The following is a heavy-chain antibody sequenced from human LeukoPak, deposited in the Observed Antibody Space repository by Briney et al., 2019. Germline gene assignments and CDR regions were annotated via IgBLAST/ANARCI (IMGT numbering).Heavy chain of an antibody. CDR3: AKNPLVAGTIYFDS. CDR1: GFTFTSYA. CDR2: ISGNGDSR. D-gene: IGHD6-19*01. V-gene: IGHV3-23*01. Sequence: SGGSLRLSCAASGFTFTSYAMSWVRQAPGKGLEWVSSISGNGDSRNYVDSVKGRFTISRDNSKSTLYLEMNSLRAEDTAVYYCAKNPLVAGTIYFDSWGQGTLLTVSS. J-gene: IGHJ4*02.